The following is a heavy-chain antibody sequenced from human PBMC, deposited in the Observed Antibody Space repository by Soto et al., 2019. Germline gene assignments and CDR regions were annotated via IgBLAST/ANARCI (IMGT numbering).Heavy chain of an antibody. CDR3: ARSLSHSSGRLKPKDDAFDI. CDR2: ITPFNGNT. J-gene: IGHJ3*02. V-gene: IGHV1-45*02. Sequence: GASVKVSCKASGVTFNTYPMTAVRHSPGQTLEWMGWITPFNGNTNYAQKFQDRVTITRDRSMSTAYMELSSLRSEDTAMYYCARSLSHSSGRLKPKDDAFDIWGQGTMVTVSS. D-gene: IGHD6-19*01. CDR1: GVTFNTYP.